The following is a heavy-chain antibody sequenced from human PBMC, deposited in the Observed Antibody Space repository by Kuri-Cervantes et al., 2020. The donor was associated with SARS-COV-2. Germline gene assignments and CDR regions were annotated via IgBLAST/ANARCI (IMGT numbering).Heavy chain of an antibody. V-gene: IGHV4-61*02. Sequence: SETLSLTCTVSGGSISSGSYYWSWIRQPARKGLEWIGRIYTSGSTNYNPSLKSRVTISVDTSKNQFSLKLSSVTAADTAVYYCARSSIAARAVLHAFDIWGQGTMVTVSS. D-gene: IGHD6-6*01. CDR2: IYTSGST. CDR3: ARSSIAARAVLHAFDI. CDR1: GGSISSGSYY. J-gene: IGHJ3*02.